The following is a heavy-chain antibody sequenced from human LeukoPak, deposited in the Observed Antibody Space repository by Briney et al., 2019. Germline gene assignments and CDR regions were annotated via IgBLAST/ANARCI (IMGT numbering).Heavy chain of an antibody. V-gene: IGHV1-69*13. CDR3: ARDGAVSAERTFDY. CDR1: GYTFTSYG. D-gene: IGHD1-1*01. Sequence: SXKVSCKASGYTFTSYGISWVRQAPGQGLEWMGGIIPIFGTANYAQKFQGRVTITADESTSTAYMELRSLRSEDTAVYYCARDGAVSAERTFDYWGQGTLVTVSS. J-gene: IGHJ4*02. CDR2: IIPIFGTA.